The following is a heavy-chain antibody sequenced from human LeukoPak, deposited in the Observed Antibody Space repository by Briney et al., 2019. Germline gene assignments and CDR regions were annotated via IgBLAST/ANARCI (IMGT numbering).Heavy chain of an antibody. Sequence: PGGSLRLSCAASGFTFSDYYMSWIRQAPGKGLEWGSYISSSGSTIYYADSVKGRFAISRDNAKNSLYLQMNSLRAEDTAVYYCVRGSTLSSGPDYWGQGALVTVSS. J-gene: IGHJ4*02. CDR2: ISSSGSTI. CDR1: GFTFSDYY. CDR3: VRGSTLSSGPDY. V-gene: IGHV3-11*01. D-gene: IGHD3-22*01.